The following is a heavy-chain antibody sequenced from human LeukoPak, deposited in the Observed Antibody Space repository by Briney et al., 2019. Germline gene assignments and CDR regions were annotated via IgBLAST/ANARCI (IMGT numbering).Heavy chain of an antibody. J-gene: IGHJ4*02. CDR3: ARDGRRWVGATTYSFDY. CDR2: ISAYNGNT. V-gene: IGHV1-18*01. Sequence: ASVKVSCKASGYTFTSYGISWVRQAPGQGLEWMGWISAYNGNTNYAQELQGGVTMTTDTSTSTAYMELRSLRSDDTAVYYCARDGRRWVGATTYSFDYWGQGTLVTVSS. CDR1: GYTFTSYG. D-gene: IGHD1-26*01.